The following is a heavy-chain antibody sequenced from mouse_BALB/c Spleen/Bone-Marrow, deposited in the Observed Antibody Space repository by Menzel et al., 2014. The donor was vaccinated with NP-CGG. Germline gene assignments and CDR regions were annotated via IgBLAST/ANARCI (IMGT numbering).Heavy chain of an antibody. V-gene: IGHV1-80*01. CDR1: GYAFSRSW. J-gene: IGHJ3*01. Sequence: QVQLQQSGAELVRPGSSVKISCKASGYAFSRSWMNWVKQRPGQGLEWIGQIYPGDDDTNYSGKFKGRATLTADKSSGTAYIQLSSLTSGDSAVYFCAGSTPLAYWGQGTLVTVSA. D-gene: IGHD1-1*01. CDR3: AGSTPLAY. CDR2: IYPGDDDT.